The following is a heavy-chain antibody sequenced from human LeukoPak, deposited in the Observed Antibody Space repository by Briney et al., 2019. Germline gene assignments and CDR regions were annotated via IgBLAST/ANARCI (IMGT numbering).Heavy chain of an antibody. J-gene: IGHJ4*02. Sequence: PGGSLRLPCAASGFTFSSYWMSWVRQAPGKGLEWVANIKEDGSKKYYVDSVKGRFTISRDNAKNSLYLQMNSLRAEDTAVYYCARDRWGYSYGGDWGQGTLVTVSS. CDR3: ARDRWGYSYGGD. CDR2: IKEDGSKK. V-gene: IGHV3-7*01. D-gene: IGHD5-18*01. CDR1: GFTFSSYW.